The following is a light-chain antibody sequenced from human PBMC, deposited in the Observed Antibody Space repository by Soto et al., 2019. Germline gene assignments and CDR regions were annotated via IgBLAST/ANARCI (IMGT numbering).Light chain of an antibody. CDR2: GAS. CDR3: QQYGSSPPT. V-gene: IGKV3-20*01. Sequence: IVLTQSPGTLSLSPGERATLSCRASQTVSSNYLAWYHQKPGQAPRLLIYGASNRATGMPDRFSGSGSGTDFTLTISRLEPEDFAVYFCQQYGSSPPTFGQGTRLEMK. J-gene: IGKJ5*01. CDR1: QTVSSNY.